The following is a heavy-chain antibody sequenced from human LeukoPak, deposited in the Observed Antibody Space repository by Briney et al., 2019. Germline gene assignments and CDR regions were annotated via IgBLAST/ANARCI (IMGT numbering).Heavy chain of an antibody. CDR1: GYSFTNYW. J-gene: IGHJ4*02. CDR3: ARPGYCSSTSCSEGGFDY. D-gene: IGHD2-2*01. V-gene: IGHV5-51*01. Sequence: KDGESLKISCKGSGYSFTNYWIGCVRQMPGKGLEWMGIIYPGDSDTRYSPSFQGQVTISADKSISTAYLQWSSLKASDTAMYYCARPGYCSSTSCSEGGFDYWGQGTLVTVSS. CDR2: IYPGDSDT.